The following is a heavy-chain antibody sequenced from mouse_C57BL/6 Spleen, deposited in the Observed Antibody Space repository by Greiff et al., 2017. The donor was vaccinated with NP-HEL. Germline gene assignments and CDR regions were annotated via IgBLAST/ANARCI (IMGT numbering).Heavy chain of an antibody. D-gene: IGHD1-1*01. Sequence: EADGGLVQPKGSLKLSCAASGFSFNTYAMNWVRQAPGKGLEWVARIRSKSNNYATYYADSVKDRFTISRDDSESMLYLQMNNLKTEDTAMYYCVRHGYYYGSSPPIAMDYWGQGTSVTVSS. CDR3: VRHGYYYGSSPPIAMDY. CDR2: IRSKSNNYAT. J-gene: IGHJ4*01. CDR1: GFSFNTYA. V-gene: IGHV10-1*01.